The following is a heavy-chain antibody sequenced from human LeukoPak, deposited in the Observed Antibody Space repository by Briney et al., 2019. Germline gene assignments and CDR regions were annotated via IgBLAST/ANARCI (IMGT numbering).Heavy chain of an antibody. Sequence: PSETLSLTCAVYGGSFSGYYWSWIRQPPGKGLEWIGEINHSGSTNYNPSLKSRVTISVDTSKNQFSLKLSSVTAADTAVYYCARASGYSYGLDYWGQGTQVTVSS. CDR1: GGSFSGYY. V-gene: IGHV4-34*01. J-gene: IGHJ4*02. CDR3: ARASGYSYGLDY. CDR2: INHSGST. D-gene: IGHD5-18*01.